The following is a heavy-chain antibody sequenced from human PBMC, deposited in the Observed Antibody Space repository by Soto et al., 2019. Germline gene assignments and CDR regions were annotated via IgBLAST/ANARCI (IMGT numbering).Heavy chain of an antibody. V-gene: IGHV3-23*01. D-gene: IGHD3-9*01. J-gene: IGHJ5*01. CDR1: GCTFSSYK. CDR3: AKLRYFDWSSYNWFEY. CDR2: ISGSGATT. Sequence: GAVRLSSAAFGCTFSSYKMTWVRQDTGNGLEWVSGISGSGATTSYADSVKGRFTVSRDNSKNTLYLQMNSLRVEDTAVYYCAKLRYFDWSSYNWFEYWGQGTPVTVSS.